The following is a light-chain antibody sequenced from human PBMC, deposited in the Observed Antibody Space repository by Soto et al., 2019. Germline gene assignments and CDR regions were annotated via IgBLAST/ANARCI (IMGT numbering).Light chain of an antibody. CDR1: ALPKQY. V-gene: IGLV3-25*02. CDR2: KDS. Sequence: SYDLTQPRSVSVSPGQTARITCSGDALPKQYAYWYQQKPGQAPVLVIYKDSERPSGIPERFSGSSSGTTVTLTISGVQAEDEADYYCQSADSSGTYVFGTGTKVTVL. CDR3: QSADSSGTYV. J-gene: IGLJ1*01.